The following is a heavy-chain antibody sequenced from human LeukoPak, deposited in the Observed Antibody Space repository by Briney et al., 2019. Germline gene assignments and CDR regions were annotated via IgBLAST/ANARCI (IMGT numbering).Heavy chain of an antibody. CDR2: ISSSGSTI. V-gene: IGHV3-11*04. D-gene: IGHD6-6*01. J-gene: IGHJ3*02. Sequence: KPGGSLRLSCAASGFTFSDYYMSWIRQAPGKGLEWVSYISSSGSTIYYADSVKGRFTISRDNAMNSLYLQMNSLRAEDTAVYYCARMGVKQLGDAFDIWGQGTMVTVSS. CDR1: GFTFSDYY. CDR3: ARMGVKQLGDAFDI.